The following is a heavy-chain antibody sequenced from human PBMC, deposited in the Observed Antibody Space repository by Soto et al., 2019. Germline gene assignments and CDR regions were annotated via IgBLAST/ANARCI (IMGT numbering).Heavy chain of an antibody. CDR3: AKDVLPDYYDSSGYRGDYAFDI. Sequence: GGSLRLSCAASGFTFSSYAMSWVRQAPGKGLEWVSAFSGSGCITYYADSVKGRFTIYRDNSKNTLYLQMNSLRAEDTAVYYCAKDVLPDYYDSSGYRGDYAFDIWGQGTMVTVSS. V-gene: IGHV3-23*01. CDR1: GFTFSSYA. CDR2: FSGSGCIT. J-gene: IGHJ3*02. D-gene: IGHD3-22*01.